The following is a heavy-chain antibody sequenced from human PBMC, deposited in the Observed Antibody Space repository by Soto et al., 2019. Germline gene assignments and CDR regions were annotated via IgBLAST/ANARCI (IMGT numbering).Heavy chain of an antibody. V-gene: IGHV3-9*01. J-gene: IGHJ4*02. CDR1: GFTFDDYA. D-gene: IGHD3-3*01. CDR2: ISGNRGGI. CDR3: AKASTILGVVSAVDY. Sequence: EVQLVESGGGLVQPGRSLRLSCAASGFTFDDYAMHWVRQAPGKGMEWVSGISGNRGGIGYANSVKGHFNISRDNAKNTLYLHMNSMRGEDTAVYFCAKASTILGVVSAVDYWGQGTLVTVSS.